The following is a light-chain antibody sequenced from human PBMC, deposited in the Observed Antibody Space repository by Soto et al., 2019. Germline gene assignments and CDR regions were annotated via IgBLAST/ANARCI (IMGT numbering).Light chain of an antibody. V-gene: IGKV3-20*01. CDR2: GAS. Sequence: EVVLTQSPGTLSLSPGERATLSCRASQSVSSYIAWYQQKPGQAPRLLISGASSRATGIPDRFSGSGSGTDFTLTISRLEAEDFAVYYCQQYGSSPGTFGGGTKVEIK. CDR1: QSVSSY. J-gene: IGKJ4*01. CDR3: QQYGSSPGT.